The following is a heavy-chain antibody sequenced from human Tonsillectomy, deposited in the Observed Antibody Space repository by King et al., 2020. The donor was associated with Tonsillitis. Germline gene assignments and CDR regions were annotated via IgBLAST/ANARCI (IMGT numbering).Heavy chain of an antibody. CDR1: GFTFSNYD. V-gene: IGHV3-33*05. J-gene: IGHJ4*02. Sequence: VQLVGSGGGVVQPGRSLRISCAASGFTFSNYDMHWGRQAPGKGLEWGAVISYDGNNKYYADSVQGRFTISRDNSKNTLYLQMHSLRAEDTAVYYCARDRDDYIFDYWGQGTLVTVSS. CDR2: ISYDGNNK. CDR3: ARDRDDYIFDY. D-gene: IGHD4/OR15-4a*01.